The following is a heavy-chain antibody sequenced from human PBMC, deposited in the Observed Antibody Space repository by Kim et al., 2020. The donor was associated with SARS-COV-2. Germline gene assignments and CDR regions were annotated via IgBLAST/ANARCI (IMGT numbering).Heavy chain of an antibody. Sequence: SVKVSCKASGGTFSIYAISWVRQAPGQGLEWMGGIIPVFSTTNYAQKFQGRVTITADESTSTAYMELSSLRSGDTAMYYCVSGNSGYVVGLYYYYGMDVWGQGTTVTVSS. D-gene: IGHD5-12*01. CDR1: GGTFSIYA. CDR3: VSGNSGYVVGLYYYYGMDV. CDR2: IIPVFSTT. J-gene: IGHJ6*02. V-gene: IGHV1-69*13.